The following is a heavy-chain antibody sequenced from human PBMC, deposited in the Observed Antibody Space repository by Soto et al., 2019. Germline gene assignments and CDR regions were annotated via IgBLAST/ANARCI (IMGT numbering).Heavy chain of an antibody. D-gene: IGHD3-10*01. CDR1: GGSISSSNW. Sequence: LSLTCAVSGGSISSSNWWSWVRQPPGKGLEGIGEIYHSGSTNYNPPPKSRVTISVDKPKNQLSLKLSSVTAADTAVYYCARESTGSYEDYWGQGTLVTVSS. CDR3: ARESTGSYEDY. V-gene: IGHV4-4*02. J-gene: IGHJ4*02. CDR2: IYHSGST.